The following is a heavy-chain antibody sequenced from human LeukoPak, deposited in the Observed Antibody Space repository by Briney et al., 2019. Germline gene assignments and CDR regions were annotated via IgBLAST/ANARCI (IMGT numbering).Heavy chain of an antibody. CDR2: IYHSGTT. J-gene: IGHJ4*02. CDR3: ARKENVHYYFDY. Sequence: SETLSLTCAVSGYSITSSSWWGWIRQPPGQGLEWIGYIYHSGTTYYNPSLQSRVTMSVDTSKNQFSLKLSSVTAVDTAVYYCARKENVHYYFDYWGQGTLVTVSS. CDR1: GYSITSSSW. D-gene: IGHD3-10*02. V-gene: IGHV4-28*01.